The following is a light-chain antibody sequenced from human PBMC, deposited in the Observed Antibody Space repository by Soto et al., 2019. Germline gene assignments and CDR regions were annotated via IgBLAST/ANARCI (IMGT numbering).Light chain of an antibody. J-gene: IGKJ5*01. V-gene: IGKV3-20*01. Sequence: EIVLTQSPGTLSLSPGETATLSCRASQTVNSDYLSWFQQRPGQAPRLLIYGTSNRATGIPDRFSGSGSGTDFTLTIYRLEPEDFAVYYCQHYGSSPPVTFGQGTRLEI. CDR3: QHYGSSPPVT. CDR2: GTS. CDR1: QTVNSDY.